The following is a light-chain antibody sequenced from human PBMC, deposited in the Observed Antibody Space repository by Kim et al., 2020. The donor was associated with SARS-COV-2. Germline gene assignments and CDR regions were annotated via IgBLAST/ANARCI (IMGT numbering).Light chain of an antibody. J-gene: IGKJ4*01. V-gene: IGKV3-20*01. CDR3: QQYGSSPLT. CDR1: QSVSSSY. CDR2: GAS. Sequence: LSPGERATLSCRASQSVSSSYLAWYQQKPGQAPRLLIYGASSMATGIPDRFSGSGSGTDFTLTISRLEPEDFAVYYCQQYGSSPLTFGGGTKLEI.